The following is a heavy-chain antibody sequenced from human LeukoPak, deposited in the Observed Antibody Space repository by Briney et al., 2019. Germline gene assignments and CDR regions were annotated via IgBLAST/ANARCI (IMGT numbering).Heavy chain of an antibody. CDR3: ARDLDWLNYYFDY. V-gene: IGHV4-4*02. CDR1: GGSISSSNW. CDR2: IYHSGST. Sequence: PSETLSLTCAVSGGSISSSNWWSWVRQPPGKGLEWIGEIYHSGSTYYNPSLKSRVTISVDTSKNQFSLKLSSVTAADTAVYYCARDLDWLNYYFDYWGQGTLVTVSS. J-gene: IGHJ4*02. D-gene: IGHD3-9*01.